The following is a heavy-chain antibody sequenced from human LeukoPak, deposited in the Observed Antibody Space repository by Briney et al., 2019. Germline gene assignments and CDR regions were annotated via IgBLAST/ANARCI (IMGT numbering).Heavy chain of an antibody. CDR1: GGSFSGYY. CDR3: ARGQPKGRFTVTTKGPFDY. D-gene: IGHD4-17*01. J-gene: IGHJ4*02. V-gene: IGHV4-34*01. CDR2: INHSGST. Sequence: PSETLSLTCAVYGGSFSGYYWSWIRQPPGKGLEWIGEINHSGSTDYNPSLKSRVTISVDTSKNQFSLKLSSVTAADTAVYYCARGQPKGRFTVTTKGPFDYWGQGTLVTVSS.